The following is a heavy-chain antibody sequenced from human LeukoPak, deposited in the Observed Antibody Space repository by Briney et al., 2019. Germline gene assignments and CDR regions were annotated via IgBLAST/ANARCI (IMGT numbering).Heavy chain of an antibody. J-gene: IGHJ4*02. CDR2: ISSGGSTI. CDR3: AREMGGDYGSGTFFDL. CDR1: EFVFSDYY. V-gene: IGHV3-11*01. D-gene: IGHD3-10*01. Sequence: GGPLRLSCAASEFVFSDYYMSWVRQAPGKGLEWVSYISSGGSTIYYADSVKGRFTISRDNAKNSLYLQMNSLRAEDTAVYYCAREMGGDYGSGTFFDLWGQGNMVTVSS.